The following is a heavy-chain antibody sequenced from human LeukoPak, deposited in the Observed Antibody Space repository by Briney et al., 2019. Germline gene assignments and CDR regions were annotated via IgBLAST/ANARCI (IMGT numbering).Heavy chain of an antibody. CDR3: ATSADKSMVVFDY. J-gene: IGHJ4*02. D-gene: IGHD5-18*01. V-gene: IGHV3-30-3*01. CDR1: GFSFKSFA. Sequence: GRSLRLSCTASGFSFKSFAMHWVRPAAGTGLEWVAIISYDGTVKYYADSVKGRFNVPRDNSKNTLYLQIDRLRVEDTSMYYCATSADKSMVVFDYWGQGTLVTVSS. CDR2: ISYDGTVK.